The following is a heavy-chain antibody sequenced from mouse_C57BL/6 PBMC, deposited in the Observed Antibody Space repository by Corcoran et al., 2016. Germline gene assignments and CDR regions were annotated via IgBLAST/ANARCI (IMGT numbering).Heavy chain of an antibody. CDR3: ARWDYYGSSYRAMDY. CDR2: INTYSGVP. Sequence: QIQLVQSGPELKKPGETVKISCKASGYTFTTYGMSWVKQAPGKGLKWMGWINTYSGVPTYADDFKGRFAFSLETSASTAYLQINNLKNEDTATYFCARWDYYGSSYRAMDYWGQGTSVTVSS. CDR1: GYTFTTYG. V-gene: IGHV9-3*01. J-gene: IGHJ4*01. D-gene: IGHD1-1*01.